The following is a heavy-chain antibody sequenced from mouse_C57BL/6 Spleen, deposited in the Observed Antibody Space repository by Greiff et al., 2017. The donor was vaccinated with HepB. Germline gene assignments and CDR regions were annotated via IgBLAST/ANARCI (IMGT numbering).Heavy chain of an antibody. J-gene: IGHJ3*01. V-gene: IGHV5-17*01. D-gene: IGHD3-2*02. CDR1: GFTFSDYG. CDR3: ARRDGSSGPWFAY. CDR2: ISSGSSTI. Sequence: EVQGVESGGGLVKPGGSLKLSCAASGFTFSDYGMHWVRQAPEKGLEWVAYISSGSSTIYYADTVKGRFTITRDNAKNTLFLQMTSLRSEDTAMYYCARRDGSSGPWFAYWGQGTLVTVSA.